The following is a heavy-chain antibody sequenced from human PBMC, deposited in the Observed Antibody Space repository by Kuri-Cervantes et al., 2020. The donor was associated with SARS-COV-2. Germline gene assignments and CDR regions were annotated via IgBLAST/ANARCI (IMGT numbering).Heavy chain of an antibody. Sequence: GESLKISCAASGFTFSSYAMSWVRQAPGKGLEWVSAISGSGGSTYYADSVKGRFTISRDNAKNSLCLQMNSLRAEDTAVYYCARGGHDILTYYFDYWGQGTLVTVSS. CDR1: GFTFSSYA. D-gene: IGHD3-9*01. J-gene: IGHJ4*02. V-gene: IGHV3-23*01. CDR3: ARGGHDILTYYFDY. CDR2: ISGSGGST.